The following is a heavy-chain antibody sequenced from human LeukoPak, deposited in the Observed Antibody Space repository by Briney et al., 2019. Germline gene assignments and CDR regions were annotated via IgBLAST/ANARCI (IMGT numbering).Heavy chain of an antibody. J-gene: IGHJ4*02. Sequence: PGGSLRLSCAASGFTVSSNYMSWVRQAPGKGLERVSTIYSGGSTYYADSVKGRFTISRDNSKNTLYLQMNSLRAEDTAVYYCGGITRYYFDYWGQGTLVTVSS. V-gene: IGHV3-66*01. CDR1: GFTVSSNY. CDR3: GGITRYYFDY. CDR2: IYSGGST. D-gene: IGHD4-23*01.